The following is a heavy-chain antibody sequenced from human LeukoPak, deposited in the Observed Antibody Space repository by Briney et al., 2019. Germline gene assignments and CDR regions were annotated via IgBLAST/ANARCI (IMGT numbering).Heavy chain of an antibody. CDR1: GFTFSGSA. CDR2: IRSKANSYAT. D-gene: IGHD6-13*01. Sequence: GGSLRLSCAASGFTFSGSAMHWVRQASGKGLEWVGRIRSKANSYATAYAASVKGRFTISRDDSKNTAYLQMNSLRAEDTAVYYCSSPKREPDYYYYMDVWGKGTTVTVSS. J-gene: IGHJ6*03. CDR3: SSPKREPDYYYYMDV. V-gene: IGHV3-73*01.